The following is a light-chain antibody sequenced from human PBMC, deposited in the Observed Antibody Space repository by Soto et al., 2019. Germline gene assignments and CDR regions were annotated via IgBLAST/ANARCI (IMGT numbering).Light chain of an antibody. CDR1: QDISNY. V-gene: IGKV1-27*01. J-gene: IGKJ1*01. CDR3: QKYNSAPPWT. CDR2: AAS. Sequence: DIQMTQSPSSLSASVGGRVTITCRATQDISNYLAWYQQKPGKVPNLLIYAASTLQSGVPSRFSGSGSGTDFTLTISSLQPEDVATYYCQKYNSAPPWTFGQGTKVEI.